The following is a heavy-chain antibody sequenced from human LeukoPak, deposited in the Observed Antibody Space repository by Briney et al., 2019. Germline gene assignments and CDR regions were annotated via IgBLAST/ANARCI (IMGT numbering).Heavy chain of an antibody. Sequence: SETLSLTCTVPGGSINSSSYYWGWIRHPPGEALEWIGSIYHSGYTYYNPSLKSRVTISVDTSKSQFSLKLSSVTAADTAVYYCARSSMFRGVTVDYWGQGTLVTVSS. CDR1: GGSINSSSYY. CDR2: IYHSGYT. CDR3: ARSSMFRGVTVDY. V-gene: IGHV4-39*01. J-gene: IGHJ4*02. D-gene: IGHD3-10*01.